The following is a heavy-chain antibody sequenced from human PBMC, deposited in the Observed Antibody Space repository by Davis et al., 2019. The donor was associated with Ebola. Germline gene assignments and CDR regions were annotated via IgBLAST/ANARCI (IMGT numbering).Heavy chain of an antibody. J-gene: IGHJ5*02. CDR1: GGSINSNTFY. Sequence: PSETLSLTCTVSGGSINSNTFYWGWIRQSPGKGLEWIGRIYYSGATDYNASLKSRVTLSVDRSKNQFSLRLSSVTAADTAVYYCARESLYCSNGVCFRGWFDPWGQGTLVTVSS. V-gene: IGHV4-39*07. D-gene: IGHD2-8*01. CDR2: IYYSGAT. CDR3: ARESLYCSNGVCFRGWFDP.